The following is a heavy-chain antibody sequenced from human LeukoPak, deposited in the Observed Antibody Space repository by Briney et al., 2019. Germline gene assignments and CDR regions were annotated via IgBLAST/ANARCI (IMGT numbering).Heavy chain of an antibody. V-gene: IGHV1-18*01. D-gene: IGHD6-19*01. J-gene: IGHJ5*02. Sequence: ASVTVSCKASGYTFTSYGISWVRQAPGQGLEWMGWISAYNGNTNYAQKLQGRVTMTTDTSTSTAYMELRSLRSDDTAVYYCARVVKQWLVGHWFDPWGQGTLVTVSS. CDR1: GYTFTSYG. CDR2: ISAYNGNT. CDR3: ARVVKQWLVGHWFDP.